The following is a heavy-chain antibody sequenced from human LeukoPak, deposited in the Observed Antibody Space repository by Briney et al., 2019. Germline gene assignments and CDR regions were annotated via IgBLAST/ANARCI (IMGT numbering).Heavy chain of an antibody. V-gene: IGHV3-48*03. CDR3: ARTIEMATISYFDY. Sequence: GGTLRLSCAASGFTFSSYEMNWVRQAPGKGLEWVSYISSSDSTIYYADSVKGRFTISRDNAKNSLYLQMNSLRAGDTAVYYCARTIEMATISYFDYWGQGTLVTVSS. CDR1: GFTFSSYE. D-gene: IGHD5-24*01. CDR2: ISSSDSTI. J-gene: IGHJ4*02.